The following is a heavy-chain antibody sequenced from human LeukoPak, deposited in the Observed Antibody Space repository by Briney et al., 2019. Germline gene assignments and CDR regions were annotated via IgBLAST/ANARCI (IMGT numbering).Heavy chain of an antibody. J-gene: IGHJ5*02. V-gene: IGHV4-59*08. CDR3: ARPHLYYYDSSGTTNWFDP. CDR2: IHYSGST. D-gene: IGHD3-22*01. CDR1: GDSISSSY. Sequence: SETLSLTCTVSGDSISSSYWAWIRQPPGKGLEWIGYIHYSGSTSYNSSLKSRVTISVDTSKKQFSLKLSSVTAADTAVYYCARPHLYYYDSSGTTNWFDPWGQGTLVTVSS.